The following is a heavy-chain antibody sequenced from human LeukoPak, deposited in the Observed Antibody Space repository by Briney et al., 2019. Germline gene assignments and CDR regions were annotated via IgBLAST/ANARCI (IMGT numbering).Heavy chain of an antibody. D-gene: IGHD6-13*01. CDR1: GFTFREYY. Sequence: PGGSLGLSCAASGFTFREYYMSWIRQAPGKGLEWVSYISSSGRTIFYGDSVKGRFTISRDNAKSSLFVQMDSLRADDTAVYYCARGVGSLALNFDSWGQGTLVTVSS. V-gene: IGHV3-11*04. CDR3: ARGVGSLALNFDS. J-gene: IGHJ4*02. CDR2: ISSSGRTI.